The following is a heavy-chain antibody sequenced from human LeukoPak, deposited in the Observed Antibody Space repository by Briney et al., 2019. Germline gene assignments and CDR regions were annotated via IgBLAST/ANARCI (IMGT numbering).Heavy chain of an antibody. CDR2: ISPNSGGT. CDR3: ARAALWFGELLDGMDV. Sequence: ASVKVSCKPFGYTFTGYYIHWVRQAPGQGLEWMGRISPNSGGTNYAQKFQGRVTMTRDTSISTAYMELSRLRSDETAVYYCARAALWFGELLDGMDVWGQGTTVTVPS. V-gene: IGHV1-2*06. D-gene: IGHD3-10*01. CDR1: GYTFTGYY. J-gene: IGHJ6*02.